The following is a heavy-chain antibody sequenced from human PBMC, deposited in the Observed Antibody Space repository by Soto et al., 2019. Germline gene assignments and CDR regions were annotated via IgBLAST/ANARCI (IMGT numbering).Heavy chain of an antibody. CDR2: IYYSGST. CDR1: GGSISSYY. D-gene: IGHD3-16*01. V-gene: IGHV4-59*01. J-gene: IGHJ4*02. CDR3: ARVGGLAARFFDS. Sequence: PSETLSLTCTVSGGSISSYYWSWIRQPPGKGLEWIGYIYYSGSTNYNPSLKSRVTISVDTSKNQFSLKLRSVTAADTAVYYCARVGGLAARFFDSGGRGTRVTVSS.